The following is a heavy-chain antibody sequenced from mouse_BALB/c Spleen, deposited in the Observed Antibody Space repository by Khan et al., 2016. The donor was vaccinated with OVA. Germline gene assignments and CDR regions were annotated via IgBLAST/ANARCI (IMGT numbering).Heavy chain of an antibody. CDR1: GFTLSRYV. CDR3: ARSDGYYGRGAMDY. J-gene: IGHJ4*01. V-gene: IGHV5-9-3*01. D-gene: IGHD2-3*01. Sequence: EVQLVESGGGLVKPGGSLKVSCAVSGFTLSRYVMSWVRQTPEKRLEWVATIGSGGTYTYYPDSVKGRFTISRDNAENTLYLQMSSLRSEDTAMYYCARSDGYYGRGAMDYWGQGTSVTVSS. CDR2: IGSGGTYT.